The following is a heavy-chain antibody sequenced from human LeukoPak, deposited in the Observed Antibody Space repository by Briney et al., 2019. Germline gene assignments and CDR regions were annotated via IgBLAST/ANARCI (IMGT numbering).Heavy chain of an antibody. CDR3: ARDSYYSSSSLGFDY. CDR2: INPSGGST. J-gene: IGHJ4*02. Sequence: GASVKVSCKASGYTFTSYYMHWVRQAPGQGLEGMGIINPSGGSTSYAQKFQGRVTMTRDMSTSTVYMELSSLRSEDTAVYYCARDSYYSSSSLGFDYWGQGTLVTVSS. D-gene: IGHD6-6*01. V-gene: IGHV1-46*01. CDR1: GYTFTSYY.